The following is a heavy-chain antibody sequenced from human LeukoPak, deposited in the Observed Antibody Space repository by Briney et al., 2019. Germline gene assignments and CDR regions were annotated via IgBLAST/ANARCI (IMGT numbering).Heavy chain of an antibody. CDR3: AREHMTRVTLDY. J-gene: IGHJ4*02. V-gene: IGHV1-46*01. Sequence: GASVKVSCKASGYTFTSYHMHWVRQAPGQGLEWMGIINPSGGTTNYAQKFRGRVTMTRDTSISTAYLELSRLRSDDTAVYYCAREHMTRVTLDYWGQGTLVTVSS. CDR1: GYTFTSYH. D-gene: IGHD4-17*01. CDR2: INPSGGTT.